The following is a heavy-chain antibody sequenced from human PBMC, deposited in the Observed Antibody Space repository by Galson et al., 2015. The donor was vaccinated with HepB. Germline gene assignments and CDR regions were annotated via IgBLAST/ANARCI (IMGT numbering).Heavy chain of an antibody. J-gene: IGHJ4*02. D-gene: IGHD1-1*01. CDR2: ISYDGSNK. CDR3: AKPPRNDAGSFDY. V-gene: IGHV3-30*18. Sequence: SLRLSCAASGFTFSSYGMHWVRQAPGKGLEWVAVISYDGSNKYYADSVKGRFTISRDNSKNTLYLQMNSLRAEDTAVYYCAKPPRNDAGSFDYWGQGTLVTVSS. CDR1: GFTFSSYG.